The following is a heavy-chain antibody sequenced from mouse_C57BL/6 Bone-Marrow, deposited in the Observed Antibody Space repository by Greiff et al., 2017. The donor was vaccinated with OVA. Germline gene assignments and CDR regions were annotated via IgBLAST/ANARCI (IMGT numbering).Heavy chain of an antibody. D-gene: IGHD1-1*01. CDR2: IWRGGST. CDR1: GFSLTSYG. Sequence: QVQLKESGPGLVQPSQSLSITCTVSGFSLTSYGVHWVRQSPGKGLEWLGVIWRGGSTDYNAAFMSRLSITKDNSKSQVFFKMNSLQADDTAIYYCAKNGHYYGSSPFDYWGQGTTLTVSS. J-gene: IGHJ2*01. CDR3: AKNGHYYGSSPFDY. V-gene: IGHV2-5*01.